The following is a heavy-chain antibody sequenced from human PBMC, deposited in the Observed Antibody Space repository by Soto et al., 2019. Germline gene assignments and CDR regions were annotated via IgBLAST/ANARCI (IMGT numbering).Heavy chain of an antibody. CDR1: GFTFSSYS. Sequence: EGSLRLSCAASGFTFSSYSMNWVRQAPGKGLEWVSSISSSSSYIYYADSVKGRFTISRDNAKNSLYLQMNSLRAEDTAVYYCARDARYCSSTSRNCFDPWGQGTLVTVSS. V-gene: IGHV3-21*01. D-gene: IGHD2-2*01. J-gene: IGHJ5*02. CDR2: ISSSSSYI. CDR3: ARDARYCSSTSRNCFDP.